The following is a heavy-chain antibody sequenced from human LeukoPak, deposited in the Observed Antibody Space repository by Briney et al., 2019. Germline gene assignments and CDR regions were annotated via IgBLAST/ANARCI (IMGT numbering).Heavy chain of an antibody. CDR2: FDPEDGET. J-gene: IGHJ3*02. Sequence: GASVKVSCKVSGYTLTELSMHWARQAPGKGLEWMGGFDPEDGETIYAQKFQGRVTMTEDTSTDTAYMELSSLRSEDTAVYYCATDRPSGGYKIDAFDIWGQGTMVTVSS. CDR3: ATDRPSGGYKIDAFDI. CDR1: GYTLTELS. V-gene: IGHV1-24*01. D-gene: IGHD3-10*01.